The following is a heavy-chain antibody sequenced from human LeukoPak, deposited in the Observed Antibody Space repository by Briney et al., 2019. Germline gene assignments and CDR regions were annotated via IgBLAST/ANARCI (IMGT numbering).Heavy chain of an antibody. D-gene: IGHD1-1*01. CDR1: GFTFSSYS. Sequence: NTGGSLRLSCAASGFTFSSYSMNWVRQAPGKGLEWVSSISSSSSYIYYADSVKGRFTISRDNAKNSLYLQMNSLRVEDTAVYYCARSPPLWNGDAFDIWGQGTMVTVSS. V-gene: IGHV3-21*01. CDR2: ISSSSSYI. J-gene: IGHJ3*02. CDR3: ARSPPLWNGDAFDI.